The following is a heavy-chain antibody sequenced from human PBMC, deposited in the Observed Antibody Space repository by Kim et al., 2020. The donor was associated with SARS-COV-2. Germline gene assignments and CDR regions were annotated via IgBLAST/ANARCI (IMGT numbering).Heavy chain of an antibody. CDR3: AKILSDPVVPAAIALPYYYYGMDV. V-gene: IGHV3-30*18. J-gene: IGHJ6*02. CDR1: GFTFSSYG. Sequence: GGSLRLSCAASGFTFSSYGMHWVRQAPGKGLEWVAVISYDGSNKYYADSVKGRFTISRDNSKNTLYLQMNSLRAEDTAVYYCAKILSDPVVPAAIALPYYYYGMDVWGQGTTVTVSS. CDR2: ISYDGSNK. D-gene: IGHD2-2*02.